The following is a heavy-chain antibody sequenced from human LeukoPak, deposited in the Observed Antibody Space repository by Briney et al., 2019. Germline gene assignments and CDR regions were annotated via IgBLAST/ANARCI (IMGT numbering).Heavy chain of an antibody. CDR2: ISSNGGST. CDR1: GFTFSSYA. J-gene: IGHJ4*02. V-gene: IGHV3-64D*09. Sequence: GGSLRLSCSASGFTFSSYAMHWVRQAPGKGLEYVSAISSNGGSTYYADSVKGRFTISRDNSKNTLYLQMSSLRAEDTAVYYCVKGYCSSISFYGDYWGQGTLVTFPS. D-gene: IGHD2-2*01. CDR3: VKGYCSSISFYGDY.